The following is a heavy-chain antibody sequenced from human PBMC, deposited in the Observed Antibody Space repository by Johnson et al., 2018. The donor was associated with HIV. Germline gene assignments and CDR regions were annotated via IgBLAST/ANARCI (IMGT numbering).Heavy chain of an antibody. CDR2: INGDGSST. V-gene: IGHV3-74*02. Sequence: VQLVESGGGFVQPGGSMRLSCATSGFTFSSHWIHWVRQAPGKGLLWVSRINGDGSSTNYANSVRGRFTISRDNAKNTLYLQMNSLRDEDSAVYYCARGGGCYYRDAFDIWGQGTMVTVSS. D-gene: IGHD1-26*01. CDR1: GFTFSSHW. J-gene: IGHJ3*02. CDR3: ARGGGCYYRDAFDI.